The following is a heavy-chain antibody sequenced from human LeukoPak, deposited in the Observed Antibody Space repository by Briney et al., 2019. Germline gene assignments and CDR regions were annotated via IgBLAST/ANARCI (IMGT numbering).Heavy chain of an antibody. CDR3: ATKQWLAPPPDS. V-gene: IGHV3-74*01. CDR1: GFTFSKYW. D-gene: IGHD6-19*01. Sequence: PGGSLRLSCAASGFTFSKYWMLWVRHAPGKGLESVSRINTDGTVTTYADSVKGRFTCSRDNADNTMFLQMNSVRDEDTAVYYCATKQWLAPPPDSWGQGTPVTVSS. J-gene: IGHJ4*02. CDR2: INTDGTVT.